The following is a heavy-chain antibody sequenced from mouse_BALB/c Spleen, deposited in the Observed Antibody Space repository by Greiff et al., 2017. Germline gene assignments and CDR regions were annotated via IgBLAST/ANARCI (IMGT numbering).Heavy chain of an antibody. J-gene: IGHJ2*01. CDR2: ISYSGST. D-gene: IGHD1-1*01. Sequence: EVKLVESGPSLVKPSQTLSLTCSVTGDSITSGYWNWIRKFPGNKLEYMGYISYSGSTYYNPSLKSRISITRDTSKNQYYLQLNSVTTEDTATYYCARSATVVAPYFDYWGQGTTLTVSS. V-gene: IGHV3-8*02. CDR3: ARSATVVAPYFDY. CDR1: GDSITSGY.